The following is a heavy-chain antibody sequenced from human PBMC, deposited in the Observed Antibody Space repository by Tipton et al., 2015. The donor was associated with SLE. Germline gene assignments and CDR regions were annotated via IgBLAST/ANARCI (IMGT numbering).Heavy chain of an antibody. D-gene: IGHD6-19*01. Sequence: SLRLSCAASGFTFSSYAMHWVRQAPGKGLEWVAVLSYDGSNNYYADSVKGRFTISRDNSKNTLYLQMNSLRAEDTAVYYCARDLFISSGWSDYWGQGTLVTVSS. CDR2: LSYDGSNN. CDR1: GFTFSSYA. J-gene: IGHJ4*02. CDR3: ARDLFISSGWSDY. V-gene: IGHV3-30-3*01.